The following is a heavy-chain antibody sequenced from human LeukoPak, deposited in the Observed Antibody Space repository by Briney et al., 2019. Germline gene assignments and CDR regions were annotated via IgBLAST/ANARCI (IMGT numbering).Heavy chain of an antibody. D-gene: IGHD2-15*01. CDR3: ARFGYVAAVDL. Sequence: GGSLRLSCAASGFSFSAYWMTWVRQAPGTGLEWVANINPAGTGTYYVDPVKGRFTISRDNAKNLLYLQMTSLRAEDTAVYYCARFGYVAAVDLWGQGTLVTVSS. V-gene: IGHV3-7*01. CDR1: GFSFSAYW. CDR2: INPAGTGT. J-gene: IGHJ4*02.